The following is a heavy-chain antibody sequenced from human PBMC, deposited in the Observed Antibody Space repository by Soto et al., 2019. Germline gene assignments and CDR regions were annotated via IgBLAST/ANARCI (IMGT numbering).Heavy chain of an antibody. CDR2: IMSDGSGT. CDR3: ARSRGSGGVEYNMEV. Sequence: EVQLVESGGGLVQPGGSLRLSCAASGFTFSSYWMHWVRQGPGEGLVWVSRIMSDGSGTTYADSVNGRFTISRDNAKNTMYLQMNSLRSEDTAVYHCARSRGSGGVEYNMEVWGQGTTVTVSS. V-gene: IGHV3-74*01. J-gene: IGHJ6*01. D-gene: IGHD3-16*01. CDR1: GFTFSSYW.